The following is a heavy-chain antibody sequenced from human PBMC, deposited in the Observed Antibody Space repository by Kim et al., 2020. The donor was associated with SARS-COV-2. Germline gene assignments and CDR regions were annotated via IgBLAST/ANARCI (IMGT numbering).Heavy chain of an antibody. J-gene: IGHJ3*02. Sequence: RTYYNPSLKSRVTISVETCKNQFSLERSSVTAADTAVYYSAGRPDAFDIWGQGTMVTVSS. CDR2: RT. CDR3: AGRPDAFDI. V-gene: IGHV4-39*01.